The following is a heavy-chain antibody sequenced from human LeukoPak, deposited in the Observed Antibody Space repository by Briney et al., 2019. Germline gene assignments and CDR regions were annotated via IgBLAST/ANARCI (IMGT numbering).Heavy chain of an antibody. D-gene: IGHD3-10*01. CDR3: ARGYGSGLTYFDY. CDR1: GGSISSGDYY. J-gene: IGHJ4*02. Sequence: SETLSLTCTVSGGSISSGDYYWSWIRQPPGKGLEWIGYIYYSGSTYYNPSLKSRVTISVDTSKNQFSLKLSSVTAADTAVYYCARGYGSGLTYFDYWGQGTLVTVSS. CDR2: IYYSGST. V-gene: IGHV4-30-4*01.